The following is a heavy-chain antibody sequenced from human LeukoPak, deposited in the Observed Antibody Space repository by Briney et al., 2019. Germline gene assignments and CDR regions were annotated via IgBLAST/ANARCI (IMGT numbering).Heavy chain of an antibody. Sequence: ASVKVSCKASGYTFTSYYMHWVRPAPGQGLAWMGIINPSGGSTSYAQKFQGRVTMTRDTSTSTVYMELSSLRSEDTAVYYCARSNGYYTPFDYWGQGTLVTVSS. CDR1: GYTFTSYY. V-gene: IGHV1-46*01. CDR3: ARSNGYYTPFDY. J-gene: IGHJ4*02. CDR2: INPSGGST. D-gene: IGHD3-22*01.